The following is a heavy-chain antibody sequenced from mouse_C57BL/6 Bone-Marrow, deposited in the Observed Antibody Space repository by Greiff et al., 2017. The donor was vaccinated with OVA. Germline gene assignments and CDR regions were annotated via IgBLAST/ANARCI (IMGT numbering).Heavy chain of an antibody. CDR3: ASLNWDGFAY. Sequence: QVQLKESGAELMKPGASVKLSCKATGYTFTGYWMHWVKQRPGQGLEWIGRIHPSDSDTNYNQKFKGKATLTVDKSSSTAYMQLSSLTSEDSAVYYCASLNWDGFAYWGQGTLVTVSA. J-gene: IGHJ3*01. V-gene: IGHV1-74*01. CDR2: IHPSDSDT. D-gene: IGHD4-1*01. CDR1: GYTFTGYW.